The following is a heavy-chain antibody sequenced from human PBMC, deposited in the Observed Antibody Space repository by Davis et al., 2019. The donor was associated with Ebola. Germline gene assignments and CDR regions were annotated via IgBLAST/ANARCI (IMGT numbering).Heavy chain of an antibody. Sequence: SETLSLSCAVYGGAFRDYYGSWIRQSTGKGLEWIGEINRSGKTAYNPSLKSRATLSIDTSKMQFSLKLTSVTAADTAVYYCARDRHDTSGYGFWGQGTLVTVSS. CDR3: ARDRHDTSGYGF. CDR1: GGAFRDYY. V-gene: IGHV4-34*01. J-gene: IGHJ4*02. CDR2: INRSGKT. D-gene: IGHD3-22*01.